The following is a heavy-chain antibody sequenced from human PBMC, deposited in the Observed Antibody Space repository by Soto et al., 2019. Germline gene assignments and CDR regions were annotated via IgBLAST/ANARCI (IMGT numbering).Heavy chain of an antibody. CDR2: INPNSGGT. CDR3: ARQYYYDSSGYPTPYAFDI. V-gene: IGHV1-2*04. CDR1: GYTFTGYY. J-gene: IGHJ3*02. D-gene: IGHD3-22*01. Sequence: ASVKVSCKASGYTFTGYYMHWVRQAPGQGLEWMGWINPNSGGTNYAQKFRGWVTMTRDTSISTAYMELSRLRSDDTAVYYCARQYYYDSSGYPTPYAFDIWGQGTMVTVSS.